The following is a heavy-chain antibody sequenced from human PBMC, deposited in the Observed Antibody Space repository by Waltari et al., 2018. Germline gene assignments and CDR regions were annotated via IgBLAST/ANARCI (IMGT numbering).Heavy chain of an antibody. CDR2: FDPEDGET. J-gene: IGHJ6*02. Sequence: QVQLVQSGAEVKKPGASVKVSCKVSGYTLTELSMHWVRQAPGKGLEWMGGFDPEDGETIYAQKFQGRVTMTEDTSTDTAYMELSSLRSEDTAVYYCATPPPTAPNYYYYYGMDVWGQGTTVTVSS. CDR3: ATPPPTAPNYYYYYGMDV. CDR1: GYTLTELS. V-gene: IGHV1-24*01. D-gene: IGHD4-4*01.